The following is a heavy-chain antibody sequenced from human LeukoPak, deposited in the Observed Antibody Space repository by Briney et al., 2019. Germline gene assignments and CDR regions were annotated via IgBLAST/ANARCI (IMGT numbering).Heavy chain of an antibody. CDR3: ARPVCYILTGYYKRGYYFDY. CDR2: IYYSGST. Sequence: PSETLSLTCTVSGGSISSSSYYWGWIRQPPGKGLEWIGSIYYSGSTYYNPSLKSRVTISVDTSKNQFSLKLSSVTAADTAVYYCARPVCYILTGYYKRGYYFDYWGQGTLVTVSS. J-gene: IGHJ4*02. CDR1: GGSISSSSYY. V-gene: IGHV4-39*07. D-gene: IGHD3-9*01.